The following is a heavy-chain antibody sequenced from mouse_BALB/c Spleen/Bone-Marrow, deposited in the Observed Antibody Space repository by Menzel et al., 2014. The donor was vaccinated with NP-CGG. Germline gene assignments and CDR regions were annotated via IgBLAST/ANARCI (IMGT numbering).Heavy chain of an antibody. D-gene: IGHD2-4*01. J-gene: IGHJ2*01. CDR1: GFTFSSNS. CDR3: SKDGGYDYSYYFDY. Sequence: EVQLVESGGGLVKPGGSLKLSCAASGFTFSSNSMSWVRQTPEKRLEWVATISSGGHDTYYPDSVKGRFTISRDNARNTLYLQMSSLKSEDTAVYYCSKDGGYDYSYYFDYWGQGTTLTVSS. CDR2: ISSGGHDT. V-gene: IGHV5-6-4*01.